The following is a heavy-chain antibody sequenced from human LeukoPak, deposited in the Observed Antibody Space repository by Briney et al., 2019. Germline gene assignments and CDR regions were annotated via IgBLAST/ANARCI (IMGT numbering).Heavy chain of an antibody. Sequence: PSETLSLTCAVYGGSFSGYYWTWIRQAPGKGLEWIGEIHHSGSTNYNPSLKSRVTLSVDTSRNQFSLKLSSGTAADTAVYYCARACTSSSCHNYWGQGTLVTVSS. V-gene: IGHV4-34*01. CDR2: IHHSGST. D-gene: IGHD2-2*02. J-gene: IGHJ4*02. CDR3: ARACTSSSCHNY. CDR1: GGSFSGYY.